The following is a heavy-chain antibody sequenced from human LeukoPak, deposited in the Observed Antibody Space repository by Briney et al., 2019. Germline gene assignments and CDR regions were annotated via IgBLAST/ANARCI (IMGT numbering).Heavy chain of an antibody. D-gene: IGHD1-26*01. CDR2: IYHSGST. V-gene: IGHV4-38-2*02. CDR3: ARVYYSGSYDYWYFDL. J-gene: IGHJ2*01. CDR1: GYSISSGYY. Sequence: SSETLSLTCTVSGYSISSGYYWGWIRQPPGKGLEWIGSIYHSGSTYYNPSLKSRVTISVDTSKNQFSLKLSSVTAADTAVYYCARVYYSGSYDYWYFDLWGRGTLVTVSS.